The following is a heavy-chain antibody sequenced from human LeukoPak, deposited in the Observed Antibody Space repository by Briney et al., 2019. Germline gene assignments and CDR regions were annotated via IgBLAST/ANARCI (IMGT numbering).Heavy chain of an antibody. CDR3: ARGISPRLGYMDV. J-gene: IGHJ6*03. D-gene: IGHD3-16*01. CDR1: GGSISSSY. CDR2: IYYSGST. Sequence: PSETLSLTCTVSGGSISSSYWTWIWQPPGGGLEWIGYIYYSGSTNYNPSLKSRVTISVDTSKNQFSLKLSSVTAADTAVYYCARGISPRLGYMDVWGKGTTVTISS. V-gene: IGHV4-59*01.